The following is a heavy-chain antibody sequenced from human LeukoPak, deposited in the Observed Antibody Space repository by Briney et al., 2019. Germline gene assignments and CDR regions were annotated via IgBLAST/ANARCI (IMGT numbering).Heavy chain of an antibody. V-gene: IGHV1-18*04. CDR2: ISAYNGNT. D-gene: IGHD6-13*01. J-gene: IGHJ5*02. Sequence: ASVKVSCKASGYTFTGYYMHWVRQAPGQGLEWMGWISAYNGNTNYAQKLQGRVTMTTDTSTSTAYMELRSLRSDDTAVYYCARERIAAGGNGPWGQGTLVTVSS. CDR1: GYTFTGYY. CDR3: ARERIAAGGNGP.